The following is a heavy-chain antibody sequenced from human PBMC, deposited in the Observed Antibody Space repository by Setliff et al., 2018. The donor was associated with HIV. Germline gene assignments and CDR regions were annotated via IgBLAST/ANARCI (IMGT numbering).Heavy chain of an antibody. V-gene: IGHV4-59*11. J-gene: IGHJ3*02. CDR1: GDSIRSHY. CDR3: ARVPFGDFWRGSSFDN. D-gene: IGHD3-3*01. Sequence: SETLSLTCTVSGDSIRSHYWSWIRQPPGKGLEWIGYIYFSGSTNYNPSLKSRVTISLDTSMIRFSLSLNSVTAADTAVYYCARVPFGDFWRGSSFDNWGQGTMVTVSS. CDR2: IYFSGST.